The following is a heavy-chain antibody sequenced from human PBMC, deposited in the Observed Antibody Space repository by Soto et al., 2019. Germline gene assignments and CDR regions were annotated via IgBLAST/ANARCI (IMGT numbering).Heavy chain of an antibody. J-gene: IGHJ6*02. CDR2: IIPIFGTE. V-gene: IGHV1-69*01. D-gene: IGHD2-2*01. CDR1: GGTFSSHS. CDR3: STSVYCSTTRCYYYYGLDV. Sequence: QVQLVQSGAEVKKPGSSVKVSCKVSGGTFSSHSINWVRQAPGQGPEWMVGIIPIFGTENYAQKFQGRVTITADESTSTAYMELSSPTSEDTALYYCSTSVYCSTTRCYYYYGLDVWGQGTTVIVSS.